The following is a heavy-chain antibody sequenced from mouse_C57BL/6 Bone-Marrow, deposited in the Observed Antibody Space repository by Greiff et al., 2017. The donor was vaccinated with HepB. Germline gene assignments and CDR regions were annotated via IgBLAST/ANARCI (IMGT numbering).Heavy chain of an antibody. V-gene: IGHV2-6*03. J-gene: IGHJ3*01. Sequence: QVQLKESGPGLLAPSQSLSITCTVSGFSLTSYGVHWVRQRPGKGLEWLVVRRSDGSTTYNSALKSRLSISKANYKSQVFLKMNSIQTDDTAMYYCGRRVRGAWFAYWGQGTLVTVSA. CDR1: GFSLTSYG. CDR3: GRRVRGAWFAY. CDR2: RRSDGST. D-gene: IGHD2-2*01.